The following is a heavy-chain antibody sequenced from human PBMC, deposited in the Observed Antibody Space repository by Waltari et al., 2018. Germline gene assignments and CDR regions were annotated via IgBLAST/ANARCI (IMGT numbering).Heavy chain of an antibody. J-gene: IGHJ3*02. CDR3: ARQWWKMGSSRRDPSFPI. V-gene: IGHV3-23*03. CDR1: GFTFSSYA. Sequence: EVQLLESGGGLVQPGGSLRLSCAASGFTFSSYAMSWVRPAPGQGLEWVSVIYSGGSTYYADSVKGRFTISRDNSKNTLYLQMNSLRAEDTAVYYCARQWWKMGSSRRDPSFPIWGQGTMVTVSS. D-gene: IGHD6-13*01. CDR2: IYSGGST.